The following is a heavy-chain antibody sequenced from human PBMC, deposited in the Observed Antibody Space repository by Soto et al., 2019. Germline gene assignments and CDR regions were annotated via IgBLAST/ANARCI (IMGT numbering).Heavy chain of an antibody. Sequence: QVQLVESGGGVVQPGRSLRLSFAASGFTFSSYGMHWVRQAPGKGLEWVAVISYEGSNKYYADSVKGRFTISRDNSKNTLYLQMNSLRAEDTAVYYCAKVGSWYSWFDPWGQGTLVTVSS. V-gene: IGHV3-30*18. D-gene: IGHD6-13*01. J-gene: IGHJ5*02. CDR2: ISYEGSNK. CDR1: GFTFSSYG. CDR3: AKVGSWYSWFDP.